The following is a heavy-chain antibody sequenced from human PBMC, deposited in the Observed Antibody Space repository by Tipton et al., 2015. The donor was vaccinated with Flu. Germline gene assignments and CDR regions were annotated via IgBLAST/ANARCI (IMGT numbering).Heavy chain of an antibody. CDR2: VFHSGDT. D-gene: IGHD1-14*01. Sequence: TLSLTCTVSGASVSTGDFYWSWLRQSPGKGLEWIGYVFHSGDTYYNPSVKSRVSMTVDTSKNQFSLTLPSVTAADSAVYFCARHHRRTHFWYSDRWGPGTRVSVSS. CDR3: ARHHRRTHFWYSDR. J-gene: IGHJ2*01. CDR1: GASVSTGDFY. V-gene: IGHV4-30-4*01.